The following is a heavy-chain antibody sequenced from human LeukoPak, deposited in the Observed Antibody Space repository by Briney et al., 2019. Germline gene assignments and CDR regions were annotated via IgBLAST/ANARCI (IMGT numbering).Heavy chain of an antibody. D-gene: IGHD3-10*01. CDR2: IWYDGSNK. CDR1: GFTFSSYG. Sequence: GGSLRLSCAASGFTFSSYGMHWVRQAPGKGLEWVAVIWYDGSNKYYADSVKGRFTISRDNSKNTLYLQMNSLRAEDTAVYYCARDGGPVELLDYWGQGTLVTVSS. J-gene: IGHJ4*02. CDR3: ARDGGPVELLDY. V-gene: IGHV3-33*01.